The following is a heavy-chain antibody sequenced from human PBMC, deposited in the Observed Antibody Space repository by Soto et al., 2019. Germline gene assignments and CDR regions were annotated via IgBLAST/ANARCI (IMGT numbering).Heavy chain of an antibody. V-gene: IGHV4-59*01. J-gene: IGHJ6*02. D-gene: IGHD3-9*01. CDR3: ARGYYDILTGYYKDYYYGMDV. Sequence: PSATLSLTCTVSGGSISSYYWSWIRQPPGKGLEWIGYIYYSGSTKYNPSLKSRVTISVDTSKNQFSLKLSSVTAAYTAVYYCARGYYDILTGYYKDYYYGMDVWGQGTTVTSP. CDR1: GGSISSYY. CDR2: IYYSGST.